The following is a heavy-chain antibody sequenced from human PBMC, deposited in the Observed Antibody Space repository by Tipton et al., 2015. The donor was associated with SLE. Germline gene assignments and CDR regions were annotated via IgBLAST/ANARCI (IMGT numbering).Heavy chain of an antibody. CDR2: IYYSGSS. CDR1: GVSISGHY. V-gene: IGHV4-59*11. Sequence: TLSLTCSVSGVSISGHYWSWIRQPPGKGLEWIGYIYYSGSSNYNPSLKGRVTISVDTSKNQFSLKLSSVTAADTAVYYCASFPRGSLGQDGYWGQGTLVTVSS. CDR3: ASFPRGSLGQDGY. J-gene: IGHJ4*02. D-gene: IGHD1-26*01.